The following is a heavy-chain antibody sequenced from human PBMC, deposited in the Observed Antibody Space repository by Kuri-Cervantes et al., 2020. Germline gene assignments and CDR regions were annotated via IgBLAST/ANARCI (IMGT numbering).Heavy chain of an antibody. Sequence: GGSLRLSCAASGFTFSSYAMSWVRQAPGKGLEWVSAISGSGGSTYYADSVKGRFTISRDNAKNSLYLQMNSLRAEDTAVYYCARGGPWVPAATSWFDPWGQGTLVTVSS. J-gene: IGHJ5*02. D-gene: IGHD2-2*01. CDR1: GFTFSSYA. CDR2: ISGSGGST. CDR3: ARGGPWVPAATSWFDP. V-gene: IGHV3-23*01.